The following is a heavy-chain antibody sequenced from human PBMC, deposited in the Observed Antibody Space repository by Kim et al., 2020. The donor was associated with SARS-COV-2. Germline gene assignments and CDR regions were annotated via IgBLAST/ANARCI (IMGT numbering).Heavy chain of an antibody. CDR2: IKSKTDGGTT. CDR1: GFTFSNAW. Sequence: GGSLRLSCAASGFTFSNAWMSWVRQAPGKGLEWVGRIKSKTDGGTTEYAAFVKGRFTISRDDSKNTLDLQMNSLKTEDTAVYYCTTARWWLLDYWGQGTLVTVSS. D-gene: IGHD5-12*01. CDR3: TTARWWLLDY. J-gene: IGHJ4*02. V-gene: IGHV3-15*01.